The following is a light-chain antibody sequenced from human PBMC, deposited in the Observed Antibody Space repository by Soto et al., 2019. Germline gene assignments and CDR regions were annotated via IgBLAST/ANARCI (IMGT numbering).Light chain of an antibody. V-gene: IGKV3-20*01. CDR2: AAS. CDR3: QQYGYSTIT. CDR1: QSVSSNY. J-gene: IGKJ5*01. Sequence: EIFLTQSPGTLSLSPGERATLSCGAGQSVSSNYLAWYQKKPGQAPRLLIYAASSRATGIPDRFSGSGYGTDLTITIDGMENEDFVVYYCQQYGYSTITFGHGTRLEIK.